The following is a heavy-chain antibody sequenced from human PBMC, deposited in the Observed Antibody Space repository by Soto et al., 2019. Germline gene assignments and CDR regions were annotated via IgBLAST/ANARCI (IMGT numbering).Heavy chain of an antibody. J-gene: IGHJ1*01. CDR2: IYSGGST. V-gene: IGHV3-53*01. D-gene: IGHD4-17*01. CDR1: GFTVSSNY. Sequence: GGSLRLSCAASGFTVSSNYMSWVRQAPGKGLEWVSVIYSGGSTYYADSVKGRFTISRDNSKNTLYLQMNSLRAEDTAVYYCARDHVYGDYPEYFQHWGQGTLVTAPQ. CDR3: ARDHVYGDYPEYFQH.